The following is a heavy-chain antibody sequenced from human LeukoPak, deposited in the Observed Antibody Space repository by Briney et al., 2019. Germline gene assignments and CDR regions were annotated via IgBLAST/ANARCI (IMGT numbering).Heavy chain of an antibody. CDR1: GGTFSSYA. V-gene: IGHV1-69*01. CDR3: ARAAMTTVTWSWFDP. D-gene: IGHD4-17*01. Sequence: SVKVSCKASGGTFSSYAISWVRQAPGPGLGWMGGIIPIFGKANYAQKFQGRVTITADESTSTAYMELSSLRSEDTAVYYCARAAMTTVTWSWFDPWGQGTLVTVSS. J-gene: IGHJ5*02. CDR2: IIPIFGKA.